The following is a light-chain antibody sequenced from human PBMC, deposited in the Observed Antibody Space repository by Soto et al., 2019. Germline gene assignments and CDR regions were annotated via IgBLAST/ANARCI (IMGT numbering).Light chain of an antibody. CDR2: DAS. V-gene: IGKV3-20*01. J-gene: IGKJ5*01. CDR3: QQYGSTPIT. Sequence: IVLTQSPGTLSLSPGERATLSCRASQSVSSSYLGWYQQRPGQAPRLLIYDASSRATGIPDRFRGSGSGTDFNLTISRLEPEDFAVYYCQQYGSTPITFGQGTRLEIK. CDR1: QSVSSSY.